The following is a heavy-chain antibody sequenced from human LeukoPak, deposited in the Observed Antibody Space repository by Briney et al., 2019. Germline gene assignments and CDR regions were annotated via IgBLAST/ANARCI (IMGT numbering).Heavy chain of an antibody. J-gene: IGHJ5*02. D-gene: IGHD1-14*01. CDR1: GFAFSNCG. Sequence: TGGSLRLSCAASGFAFSNCGMGWVRQAPGRGLEWVSSIGGNSGIQTYYVDSVKGRFTISRDNSKDTLYLQMDSLRAEDTAVYYCAKERMYNNGWFSPWGQGTLVTVSS. V-gene: IGHV3-23*01. CDR3: AKERMYNNGWFSP. CDR2: IGGNSGIQT.